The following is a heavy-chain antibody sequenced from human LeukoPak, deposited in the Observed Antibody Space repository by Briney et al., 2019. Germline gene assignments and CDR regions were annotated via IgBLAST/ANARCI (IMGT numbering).Heavy chain of an antibody. CDR1: GFTFSSYS. D-gene: IGHD1-1*01. J-gene: IGHJ4*02. CDR2: ISSSSSTI. V-gene: IGHV3-48*04. CDR3: ARDAYNWNDRCFDY. Sequence: GGSLRLSCAASGFTFSSYSMNWVRQAPGKGLEWVSYISSSSSTIYYADSVKGRFTISRDNAKNSLYLQMNSLRAEDTAAYYCARDAYNWNDRCFDYWGQGTLVTVSS.